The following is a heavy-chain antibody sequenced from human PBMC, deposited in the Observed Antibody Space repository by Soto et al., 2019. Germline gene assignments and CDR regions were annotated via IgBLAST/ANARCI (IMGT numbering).Heavy chain of an antibody. J-gene: IGHJ4*02. CDR2: MNYSGST. CDR3: ARENSYFDY. Sequence: SETLSLTCAVYGGSFSGYYWSWIRQPPGKGLEWIGDMNYSGSTNYNPSLKSRLTISVDTSKNQFTLQLTSVTVEDTAVYYCARENSYFDYWGQGTLVTVSS. CDR1: GGSFSGYY. V-gene: IGHV4-34*01.